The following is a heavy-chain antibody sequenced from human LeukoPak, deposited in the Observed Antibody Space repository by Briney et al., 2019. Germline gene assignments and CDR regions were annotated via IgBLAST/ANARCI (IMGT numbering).Heavy chain of an antibody. CDR1: GYNFISQW. Sequence: GDSLKISXKASGYNFISQWIGWARQMPGKGLEWMGLIYPRDSDTRYSPSFQDQVTISADKSISTAYLQWNSLKASDTAMYYCTSGPWGIHYWGQGTLVTVSS. CDR3: TSGPWGIHY. CDR2: IYPRDSDT. J-gene: IGHJ4*02. D-gene: IGHD5-12*01. V-gene: IGHV5-51*06.